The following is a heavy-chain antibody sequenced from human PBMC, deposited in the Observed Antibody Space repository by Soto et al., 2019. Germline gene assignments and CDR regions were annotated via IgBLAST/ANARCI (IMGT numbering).Heavy chain of an antibody. Sequence: PSETLSLTCTVSGGSISIDDYFWSWVRRPPGKGLDWIGYIYHSGGSYYNPSLQNRVTISLDTSKNHFSLKLMSVTAADTAVYYCARASAGRGNGLDVWGQGTTVTVSS. V-gene: IGHV4-30-4*01. J-gene: IGHJ6*02. D-gene: IGHD3-16*01. CDR3: ARASAGRGNGLDV. CDR1: GGSISIDDYF. CDR2: IYHSGGS.